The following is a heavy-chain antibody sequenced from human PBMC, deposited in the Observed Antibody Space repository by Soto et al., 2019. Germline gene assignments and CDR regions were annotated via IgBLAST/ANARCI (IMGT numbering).Heavy chain of an antibody. J-gene: IGHJ5*02. CDR2: ISCDGSDK. CDR3: GAGQYFSDR. V-gene: IGHV3-30*03. D-gene: IGHD6-13*01. CDR1: GFTFSSYG. Sequence: QVQLVESGGGVVQPGRSLRLSCAASGFTFSSYGMHWVRQAPGKGLEWVALISCDGSDKYYADSVKGRFTISRDNSKNTLYVQMNSLRVEDTAVYYCGAGQYFSDRWGQGTLVTVSS.